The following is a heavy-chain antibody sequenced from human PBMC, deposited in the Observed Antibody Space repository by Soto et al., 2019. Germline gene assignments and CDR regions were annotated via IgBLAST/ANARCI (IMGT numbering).Heavy chain of an antibody. CDR1: GFTFSSYA. V-gene: IGHV3-23*01. CDR2: ISGSGGST. J-gene: IGHJ4*02. D-gene: IGHD6-6*01. Sequence: EVQLLESGGGLVQPGGSLRLSCAASGFTFSSYAMSWVRQAPGKGLEWVSAISGSGGSTYYADAVKGRFTISRDNSKNTLYLQMNSLRAEDTAVYYCAKPIIAARGGYYFDYWGQGTLVTVSS. CDR3: AKPIIAARGGYYFDY.